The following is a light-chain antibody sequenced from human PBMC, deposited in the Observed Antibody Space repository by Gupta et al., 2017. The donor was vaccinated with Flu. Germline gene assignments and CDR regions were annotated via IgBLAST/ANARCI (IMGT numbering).Light chain of an antibody. J-gene: IGLJ3*02. CDR3: QTWGTGRV. Sequence: SGHSSYANAWHQQQPEKGPRYLMKLNSDGSHSKGDGIPDRFSGSSSGAERYLTISSLQSEDEADYYCQTWGTGRVFGGGTKLTVL. CDR1: SGHSSYA. CDR2: LNSDGSH. V-gene: IGLV4-69*01.